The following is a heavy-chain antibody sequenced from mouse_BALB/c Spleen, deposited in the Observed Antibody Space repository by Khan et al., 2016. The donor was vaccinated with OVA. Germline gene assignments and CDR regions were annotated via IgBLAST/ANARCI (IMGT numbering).Heavy chain of an antibody. J-gene: IGHJ3*01. CDR1: GYTFTSYV. CDR2: IYPYNDAT. D-gene: IGHD2-3*01. Sequence: VQLQQSGPEVVKPGASVKMSCKASGYTFTSYVMHWVKQKPGQGLEWIGYIYPYNDATKYNEKFNGKATLTSDKSSSTAYMELSSLTSEDSAVFDSAPVDGYYVSFAYWGQGTLVTVSA. CDR3: APVDGYYVSFAY. V-gene: IGHV1S136*01.